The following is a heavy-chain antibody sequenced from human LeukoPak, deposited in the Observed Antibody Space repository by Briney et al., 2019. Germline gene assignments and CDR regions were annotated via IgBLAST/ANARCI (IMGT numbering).Heavy chain of an antibody. CDR2: ISSSGSTI. CDR3: ARDGDFWSGYDVFDY. D-gene: IGHD3-3*01. V-gene: IGHV3-48*03. CDR1: GFTFSSYE. Sequence: GGSLRLSCAASGFTFSSYEMNWVRQAPGKGLEWVSYISSSGSTIYYADSVKGRFTISRDNAKNSLYLQMNSLRAEDTAVYYCARDGDFWSGYDVFDYWGQGTLVTVSS. J-gene: IGHJ4*02.